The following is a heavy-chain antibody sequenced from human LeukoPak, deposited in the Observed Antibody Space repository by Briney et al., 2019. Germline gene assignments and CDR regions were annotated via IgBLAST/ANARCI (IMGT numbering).Heavy chain of an antibody. J-gene: IGHJ4*02. Sequence: GGSLRLSCAASGFNFYDYGMTWVRQAPGRGLEWVSGVNCSGSSTNYADSVKGRFTISRDSATNSLYLQMNSLRAEDTALYYCARAHNYDGRDYYYAFSDYWGQGTLVTASS. CDR3: ARAHNYDGRDYYYAFSDY. CDR2: VNCSGSST. D-gene: IGHD3-22*01. V-gene: IGHV3-20*04. CDR1: GFNFYDYG.